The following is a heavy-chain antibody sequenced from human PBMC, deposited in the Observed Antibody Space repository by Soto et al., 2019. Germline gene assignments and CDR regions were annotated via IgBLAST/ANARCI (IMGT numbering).Heavy chain of an antibody. CDR2: ISAYNGNT. D-gene: IGHD5-12*01. Sequence: ASVKVSCKASGGTFSSYTISWVRQAPGQGLEWMGWISAYNGNTNYAQKLQGRVTMTTDTSTSTAYMELRSLRSEDTAVYYCARAVDSAQYGMDVWGQGTTVTVSS. V-gene: IGHV1-18*01. J-gene: IGHJ6*02. CDR1: GGTFSSYT. CDR3: ARAVDSAQYGMDV.